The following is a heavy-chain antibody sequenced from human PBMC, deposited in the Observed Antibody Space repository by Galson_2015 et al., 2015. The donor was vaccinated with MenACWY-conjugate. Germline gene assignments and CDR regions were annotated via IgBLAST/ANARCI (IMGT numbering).Heavy chain of an antibody. Sequence: SLRLSCAASEFTVSNTYMSWVRQAPGKGLEWVSIIYANDNTYRADSVKGRFTISRDNSKNTLYLQMNSLRVEDTAVYYCARGNVRSSWSLASLDYWGQGTLVTVSS. CDR3: ARGNVRSSWSLASLDY. CDR2: IYANDNT. V-gene: IGHV3-66*02. J-gene: IGHJ4*02. CDR1: EFTVSNTY. D-gene: IGHD6-13*01.